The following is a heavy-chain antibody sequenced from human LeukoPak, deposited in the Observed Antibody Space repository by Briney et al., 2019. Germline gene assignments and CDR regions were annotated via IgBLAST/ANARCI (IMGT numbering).Heavy chain of an antibody. Sequence: ASVKVSCKVSEYTLTELSMHWVRQAPGKGLEWMGGFDPEDGETIYAQKFQGRVTMTEDTSTDTAYMELSSLRSEDTAVYYCATGGITIFGVVDNLVHDAFDIWGQGTMVTVSS. D-gene: IGHD3-3*01. CDR3: ATGGITIFGVVDNLVHDAFDI. CDR2: FDPEDGET. CDR1: EYTLTELS. V-gene: IGHV1-24*01. J-gene: IGHJ3*02.